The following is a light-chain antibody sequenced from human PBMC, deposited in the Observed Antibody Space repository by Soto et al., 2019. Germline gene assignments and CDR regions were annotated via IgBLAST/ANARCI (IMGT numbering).Light chain of an antibody. CDR3: ASWDDSLDGYV. V-gene: IGLV1-44*01. CDR2: SKN. Sequence: QSVLTQPSSASGTPGQRVTISCSGSNSNIGGNPVNWFQQLPGTAPKLLIYSKNQRPSGVPDRFSASKSGTSASLAISGLQSDDEADHYCASWDDSLDGYVFGTGTKVTVL. J-gene: IGLJ1*01. CDR1: NSNIGGNP.